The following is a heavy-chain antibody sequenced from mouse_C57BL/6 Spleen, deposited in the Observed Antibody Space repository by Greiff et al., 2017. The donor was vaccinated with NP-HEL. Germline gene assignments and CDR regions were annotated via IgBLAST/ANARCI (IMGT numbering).Heavy chain of an antibody. Sequence: VQLKESGPELVKPGASVKISCKASGYAFSSSWMNWVKQRPGKGLEWIGRIYPGDGDTNYNGKFKGKATLTADKSSSTAYMQLSSLTSEDSAVYFCARNGLGGDFDYWGQGTTLTVSS. CDR3: ARNGLGGDFDY. CDR1: GYAFSSSW. J-gene: IGHJ2*01. D-gene: IGHD4-1*01. V-gene: IGHV1-82*01. CDR2: IYPGDGDT.